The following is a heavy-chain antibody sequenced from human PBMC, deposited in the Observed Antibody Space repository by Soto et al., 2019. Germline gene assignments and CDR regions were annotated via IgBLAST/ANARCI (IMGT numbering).Heavy chain of an antibody. V-gene: IGHV3-21*01. CDR2: ISSGSSYI. J-gene: IGHJ6*01. CDR1: GFTFSSYS. Sequence: GGSPRLSCSASGFTFSSYSMNWVRQAPGEGLEWVSSISSGSSYIYYADSVKGRVTISRDNAKNSLYVQMNSLRAEDRAVYYCARHRDITSGTHFLGYLHRMQLCGQRNTVNVSS. D-gene: IGHD5-12*01. CDR3: ARHRDITSGTHFLGYLHRMQL.